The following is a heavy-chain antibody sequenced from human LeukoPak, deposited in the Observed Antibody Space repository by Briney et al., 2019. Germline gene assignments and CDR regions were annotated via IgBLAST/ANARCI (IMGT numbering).Heavy chain of an antibody. D-gene: IGHD3-10*01. V-gene: IGHV3-53*01. CDR1: GFTVSNNY. J-gene: IGHJ4*02. CDR2: IYSGGST. CDR3: ARVFEGVEDS. Sequence: GGSLRLSCAASGFTVSNNYMSWVRQAPGKGLEWVSVIYSGGSTYYADSVKGRFTISRDTSKNTLYLQMNSLRAEGTAVYYCARVFEGVEDSWGQGTLVTVSS.